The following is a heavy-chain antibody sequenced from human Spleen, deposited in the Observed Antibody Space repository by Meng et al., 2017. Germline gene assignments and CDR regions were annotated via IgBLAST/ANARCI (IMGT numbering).Heavy chain of an antibody. CDR3: ARITMVRGVKSYYYYYYGMDV. CDR2: IYYSGNT. J-gene: IGHJ6*02. CDR1: GGSISSSGYY. D-gene: IGHD3-10*01. Sequence: ESLKISCSVSGGSISSSGYYWGWIRQPPGKELEWIGSIYYSGNTYYNSSLRSRVTISLDTSKNHFSLKLNSVTAADTAVYYCARITMVRGVKSYYYYYYGMDVWGQGTTVTVSS. V-gene: IGHV4-39*02.